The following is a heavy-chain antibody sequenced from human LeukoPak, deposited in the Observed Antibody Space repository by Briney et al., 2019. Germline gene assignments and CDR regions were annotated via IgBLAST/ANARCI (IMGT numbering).Heavy chain of an antibody. J-gene: IGHJ3*02. CDR2: INPNNGDT. Sequence: ASVKVSCKASGYTFTAQYMHWVRQAPGQGLEWMGWINPNNGDTKYAQSFLGRVTMTRDTSTTTAYMELSSLRSDDTALFYCARGSIVEVPEANAFDIWGQGTLVTVSS. CDR3: ARGSIVEVPEANAFDI. CDR1: GYTFTAQY. V-gene: IGHV1-2*02. D-gene: IGHD2-2*01.